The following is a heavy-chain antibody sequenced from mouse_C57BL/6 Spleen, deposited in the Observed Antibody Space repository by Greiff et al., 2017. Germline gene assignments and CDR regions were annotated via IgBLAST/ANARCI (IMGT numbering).Heavy chain of an antibody. J-gene: IGHJ4*01. CDR2: IYPGSGST. D-gene: IGHD1-1*01. CDR1: GYTFTSYW. V-gene: IGHV1-55*01. CDR3: ARRDYYGSRGAMDY. Sequence: QVQLQQPGAELVKPGASVKMSCKASGYTFTSYWITWVKQRPGQGLEWIGDIYPGSGSTNYNEKFKSKATLTVDTSSSTAYMQLSSLTSEDSAVYYCARRDYYGSRGAMDYWGQGTSVTVSS.